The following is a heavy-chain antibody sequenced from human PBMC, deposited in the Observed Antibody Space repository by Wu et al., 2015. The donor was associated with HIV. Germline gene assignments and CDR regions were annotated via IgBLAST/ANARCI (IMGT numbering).Heavy chain of an antibody. J-gene: IGHJ4*02. CDR2: INPNSGGT. D-gene: IGHD3-22*01. Sequence: GAGGEEAWGLSXVXCKASGYTFTGYYMHWVRQAPGQGLEWMGWINPNSGGTNYAQKFQGRVTMTRDTSISTAYMELSRLRSDDTAVYYCAREYYYDSSGYSFDYWGQGTLVTVSS. CDR3: AREYYYDSSGYSFDY. V-gene: IGHV1-2*02. CDR1: GYTFTGYY.